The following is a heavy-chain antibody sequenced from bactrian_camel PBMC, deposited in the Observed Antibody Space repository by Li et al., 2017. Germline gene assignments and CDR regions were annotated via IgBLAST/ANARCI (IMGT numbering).Heavy chain of an antibody. V-gene: IGHV3S63*01. D-gene: IGHD5*01. J-gene: IGHJ4*01. CDR2: IDSDSSSTC. CDR3: AADRAFSPRCLDYGLGSSEYHY. CDR1: GLDDSD. Sequence: VQLVESGGGSVEAGGSLRLSCTASGLDDSDMGWYRQAPGNGCEGVATIDSDSSSTCSYADSVKGRFTISRDYRKMTLTLQMNSLKPEDTAMYFCAADRAFSPRCLDYGLGSSEYHYWGQGTQVTVS.